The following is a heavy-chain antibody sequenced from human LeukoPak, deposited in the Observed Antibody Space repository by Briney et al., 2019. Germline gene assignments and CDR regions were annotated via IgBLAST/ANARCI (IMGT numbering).Heavy chain of an antibody. J-gene: IGHJ6*02. CDR1: GGSFSGYY. Sequence: MPSETLSLTCAVYGGSFSGYYWSWIRQPPGKGLEWIGEINHSGSTNYNPSLKSRVTISVDTSKNQFSLKLSSVTAADTAVYYCARAVVAATRSFIYYYYYGMDVWGQGTTVTVSS. V-gene: IGHV4-34*01. CDR3: ARAVVAATRSFIYYYYYGMDV. CDR2: INHSGST. D-gene: IGHD2-15*01.